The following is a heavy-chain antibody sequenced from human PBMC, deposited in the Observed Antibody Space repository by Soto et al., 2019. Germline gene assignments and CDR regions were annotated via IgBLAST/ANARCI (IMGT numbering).Heavy chain of an antibody. CDR3: ASTYSTSWYRVDP. Sequence: QVTVKESGPVLVKPTETLTLTCTVSGFSLSNAGLGVSWIRQPPGKALEWLAHIFSNDEKSYNTSLKSRLTLSKDTSKSQVVLTMTNMDPMDTPTYYCASTYSTSWYRVDPWCQGTLVTVSS. V-gene: IGHV2-26*04. J-gene: IGHJ5*02. CDR1: GFSLSNAGLG. CDR2: IFSNDEK. D-gene: IGHD6-13*01.